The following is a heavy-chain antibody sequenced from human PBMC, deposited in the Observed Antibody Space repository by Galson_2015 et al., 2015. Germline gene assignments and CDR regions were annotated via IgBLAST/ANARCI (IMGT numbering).Heavy chain of an antibody. CDR3: ARLPNNYYGSGVGFDY. D-gene: IGHD3-10*01. CDR1: GGSISSSGYY. CDR2: IYYNESP. Sequence: TVSGGSISSSGYYWSWIRQHPGKGLEWIGYIYYNESPYYNPSLKSRITISVDTSDNELSLKVTAVTAADTAVYFCARLPNNYYGSGVGFDYWGQGTLVTVSS. V-gene: IGHV4-31*02. J-gene: IGHJ4*02.